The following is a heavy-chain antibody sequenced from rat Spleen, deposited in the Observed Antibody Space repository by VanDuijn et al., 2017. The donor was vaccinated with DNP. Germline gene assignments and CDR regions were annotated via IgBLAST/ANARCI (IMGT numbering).Heavy chain of an antibody. J-gene: IGHJ2*01. CDR1: GFTFNNYW. Sequence: EVQLVESGGDLVQPGRSLKLSCVASGFTFNNYWMTWIRQVPGKGLEWVASISTGGGNTYYRDSVKGRFTISRDNAKSTLYLQMDSLRSEETATYYYARSNNYYFDYWGQGVMVTVSP. CDR3: ARSNNYYFDY. V-gene: IGHV5-31*01. CDR2: ISTGGGNT. D-gene: IGHD1-10*01.